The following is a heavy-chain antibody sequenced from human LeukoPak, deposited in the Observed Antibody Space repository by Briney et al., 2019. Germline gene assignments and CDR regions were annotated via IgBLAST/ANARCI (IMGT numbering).Heavy chain of an antibody. CDR1: GGSISSYY. J-gene: IGHJ3*02. D-gene: IGHD2-21*02. CDR3: ARLAVCGGDCFAFDI. V-gene: IGHV4-59*01. CDR2: IYYSGST. Sequence: SETLSLTCTVSGGSISSYYWSWIRQPPGKGLEWIGYIYYSGSTNYNPSLKSRVTISVDTSKNQFSLKLSSVTAADTAVYYCARLAVCGGDCFAFDIWAKGQWSPSLQ.